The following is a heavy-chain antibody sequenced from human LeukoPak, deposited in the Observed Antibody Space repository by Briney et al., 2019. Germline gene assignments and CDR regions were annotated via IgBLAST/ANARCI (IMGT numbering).Heavy chain of an antibody. CDR1: GWASRGYY. D-gene: IGHD6-19*01. CDR3: ARGVTRGKGFYSSPRRGFDF. CDR2: VHHSGGA. Sequence: PSETLSLTCGISGWASRGYYWTWIRLPPGKGLEWLGEVHHSGGAKYSPSLKSRLTISLDTSTYQFSLNLRSLTAADTATYFCARGVTRGKGFYSSPRRGFDFWGQGRLVTVSS. J-gene: IGHJ4*02. V-gene: IGHV4-34*01.